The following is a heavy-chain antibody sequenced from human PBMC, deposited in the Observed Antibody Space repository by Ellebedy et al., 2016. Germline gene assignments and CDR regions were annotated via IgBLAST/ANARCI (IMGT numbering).Heavy chain of an antibody. CDR2: IWYDGSNK. D-gene: IGHD3-10*01. CDR1: GFTFSSYG. CDR3: ARGYGVLYFFDY. V-gene: IGHV3-33*03. J-gene: IGHJ4*02. Sequence: GGSLRLXXAASGFTFSSYGMHWVRQAPGKGLEWVAVIWYDGSNKYYADSVKGRFTISSDNAKNTLFLQMNSLRAEDTAVYYCARGYGVLYFFDYWGQGTLVTVSS.